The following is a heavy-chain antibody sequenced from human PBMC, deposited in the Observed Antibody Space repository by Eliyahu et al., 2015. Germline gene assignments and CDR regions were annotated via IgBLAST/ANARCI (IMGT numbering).Heavy chain of an antibody. V-gene: IGHV3-53*01. CDR3: VRAGWNTQYYYYYAMDV. Sequence: EVQLVESGGGWVQPGGSLRLSCAASGFAVSSNYMNWVRQAPGKGLEWVSIIYSGTTTYYTDSVKGRFTISRDISKNTVYLQMNSLRVEDTAVYYCVRAGWNTQYYYYYAMDVWGQGTTVTVSS. D-gene: IGHD1-1*01. CDR1: GFAVSSNY. J-gene: IGHJ6*02. CDR2: IYSGTTT.